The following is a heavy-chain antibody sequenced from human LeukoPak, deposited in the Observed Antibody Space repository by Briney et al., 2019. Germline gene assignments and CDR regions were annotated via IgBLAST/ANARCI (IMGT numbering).Heavy chain of an antibody. CDR2: INHSGST. V-gene: IGHV4-34*01. CDR1: GGSFSGYY. CDR3: GRGRRAAIPNWFDP. D-gene: IGHD5-18*01. J-gene: IGHJ5*02. Sequence: PSETLSLTCAVYGGSFSGYYWSWIRQPPGKGLEWIGEINHSGSTNYNPSLKSRVTISVDTSKNQFSLKLSSVTAADTAVYYCGRGRRAAIPNWFDPWGQGTLVTVSS.